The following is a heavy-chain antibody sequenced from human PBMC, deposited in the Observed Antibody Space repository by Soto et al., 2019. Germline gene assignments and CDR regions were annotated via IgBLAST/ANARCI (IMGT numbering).Heavy chain of an antibody. V-gene: IGHV1-18*01. Sequence: ASVKVSCKVSGYTLTELSMHWVRQAPGKGLEWMGWISAYNGNTNYAQKLQGRVTMTTDTSTSTAYMELRSLRSDGTAVYYCARDRVAATTPYYFDYWGQGTLVTVSS. D-gene: IGHD2-15*01. CDR1: GYTLTELS. CDR2: ISAYNGNT. J-gene: IGHJ4*02. CDR3: ARDRVAATTPYYFDY.